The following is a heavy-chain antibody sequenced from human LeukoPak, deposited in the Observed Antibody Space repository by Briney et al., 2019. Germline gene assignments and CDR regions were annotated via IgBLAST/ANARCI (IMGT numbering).Heavy chain of an antibody. CDR2: INWNGGST. Sequence: GGSLRLSCAASGFTFDDYGMSWVRQAPGKGLEWVSGINWNGGSTGYADSVKGRFTISRDNARNSLYLQVNSLRAEDTAVYYCARAGRKSRGVDLVRKKETGYYYYMDVWGKGTTVTVSS. V-gene: IGHV3-20*04. CDR3: ARAGRKSRGVDLVRKKETGYYYYMDV. J-gene: IGHJ6*03. CDR1: GFTFDDYG. D-gene: IGHD3-10*02.